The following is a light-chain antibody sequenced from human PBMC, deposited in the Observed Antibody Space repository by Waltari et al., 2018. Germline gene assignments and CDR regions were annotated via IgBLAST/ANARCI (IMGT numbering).Light chain of an antibody. Sequence: QLVLTQSPSASASLGASVKLTCTLSSGLSSNVLPWLQQQPEKGPRYLMKVTSEGSHRKGDEMPDRFSGSSSGAERYLTSSSLQSEDEADYYCQTGGHGTWVFGGGTKLTVL. V-gene: IGLV4-69*01. J-gene: IGLJ3*02. CDR1: SGLSSNV. CDR3: QTGGHGTWV. CDR2: VTSEGSH.